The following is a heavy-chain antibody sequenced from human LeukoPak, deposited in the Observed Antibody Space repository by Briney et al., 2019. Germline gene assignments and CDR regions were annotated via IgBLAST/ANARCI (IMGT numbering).Heavy chain of an antibody. D-gene: IGHD6-13*01. CDR3: ARGPATAAATHFDY. V-gene: IGHV4-39*02. CDR2: IYYNANT. Sequence: SETLSLTCSVSGGSISRTDYYWAWVRQPPGKGLEWIGSIYYNANTHNSATLRSRVTMSIDTSRNRFSLKLSSVTAADTAVYYCARGPATAAATHFDYWGQGTLVTVSS. J-gene: IGHJ4*02. CDR1: GGSISRTDYY.